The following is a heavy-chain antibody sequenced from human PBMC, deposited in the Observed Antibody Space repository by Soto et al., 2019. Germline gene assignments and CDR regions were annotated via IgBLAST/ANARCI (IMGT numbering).Heavy chain of an antibody. J-gene: IGHJ2*01. V-gene: IGHV3-33*01. D-gene: IGHD4-17*01. CDR3: ARGPMTPVTTWGDGYFAL. Sequence: QVQLVESGGGVVQPGRSLRLSCATSGFIFSSYGMHWVRQGPGKGLEWVAVIWYDGTNKYYADSVNGRFTISRDDSKNTLYRKIKSLRAGDRAVYYCARGPMTPVTTWGDGYFALWGRGPLVTFPS. CDR2: IWYDGTNK. CDR1: GFIFSSYG.